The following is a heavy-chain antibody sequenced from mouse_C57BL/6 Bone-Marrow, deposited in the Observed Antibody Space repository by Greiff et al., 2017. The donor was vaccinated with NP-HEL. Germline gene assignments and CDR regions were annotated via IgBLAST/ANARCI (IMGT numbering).Heavy chain of an antibody. CDR3: ARGFITTVVLDWYFDV. D-gene: IGHD1-1*01. V-gene: IGHV1-85*01. Sequence: VKLVESGPELVKPGASVKLSCKASGYTFTSYDINWVKQRPGQGLEWIGWIYPRDGSTKYNEKFKGKATLTVDTSSSTAYMELHSLTSEDSAVYFCARGFITTVVLDWYFDVWGTGTTVTVSS. CDR1: GYTFTSYD. J-gene: IGHJ1*03. CDR2: IYPRDGST.